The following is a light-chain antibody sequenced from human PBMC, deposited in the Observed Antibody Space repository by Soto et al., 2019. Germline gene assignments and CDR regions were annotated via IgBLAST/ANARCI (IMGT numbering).Light chain of an antibody. J-gene: IGLJ1*01. CDR2: EVT. V-gene: IGLV2-14*01. CDR3: ISYTGSSTSYV. Sequence: QSVLTQPASVSGSPGQSITISCSGTSSDVGSYSHVAWYQQFPGKTPKLIIYEVTYRPSGVSHRFSASKSGNTTSLTISGLQAGDEADYYCISYTGSSTSYVFGTGTKLTVL. CDR1: SSDVGSYSH.